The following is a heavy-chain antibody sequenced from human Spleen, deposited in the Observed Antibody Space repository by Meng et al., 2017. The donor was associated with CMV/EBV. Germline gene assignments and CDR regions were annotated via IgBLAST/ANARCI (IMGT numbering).Heavy chain of an antibody. CDR3: ARSTDYSTNWYFDH. CDR1: TDSITHYY. D-gene: IGHD2/OR15-2a*01. CDR2: VYYTGFT. Sequence: GSLRLSCTVSTDSITHYYWSWIRQPPGRELEWIGNVYYTGFTKYNPSLKSRVTISIDTSKNQFSLKVSSVTTADTAVYYCARSTDYSTNWYFDHWGQGTLVTVSS. J-gene: IGHJ4*02. V-gene: IGHV4-59*01.